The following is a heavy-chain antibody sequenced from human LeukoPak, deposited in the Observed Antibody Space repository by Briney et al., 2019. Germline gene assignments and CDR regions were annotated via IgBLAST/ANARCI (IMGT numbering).Heavy chain of an antibody. CDR1: GGSISSGVYY. J-gene: IGHJ4*02. CDR3: ASREGVRVGYFDY. V-gene: IGHV4-31*03. Sequence: SQTLSLTCTVSGGSISSGVYYWSWIRQHPGKGLEWIGYIYYSGSTYYNQSLKSRVTISVDTSKNQFSLKLSSVTAADTAVYYCASREGVRVGYFDYWGQGTLVTVSS. CDR2: IYYSGST. D-gene: IGHD3-10*01.